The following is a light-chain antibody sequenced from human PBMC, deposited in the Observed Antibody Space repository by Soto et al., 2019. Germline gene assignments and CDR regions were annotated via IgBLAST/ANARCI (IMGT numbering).Light chain of an antibody. CDR2: DVS. CDR3: QQFNSYPIT. J-gene: IGKJ5*01. Sequence: AIQVTQSPSSLSASVGDRVTITCRASQDIRGAVAWYQQKPGKAPNLLIYDVSTLESGVPSRFSGSGSGTEFTLTISSLQPEDFGTFYCQQFNSYPITFGHGTRLEIK. CDR1: QDIRGA. V-gene: IGKV1-13*02.